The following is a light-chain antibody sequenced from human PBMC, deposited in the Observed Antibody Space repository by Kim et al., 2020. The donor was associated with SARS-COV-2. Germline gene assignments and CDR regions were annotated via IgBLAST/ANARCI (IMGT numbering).Light chain of an antibody. CDR3: QAWDSSTAV. V-gene: IGLV3-1*01. CDR2: QHT. Sequence: GYPGQTASITCSGSKLVDKYAYWYKKKPGQSPILVSNQHTKRPSGISQRFAGSSFGNTANLTISRAQTMDEADYYCQAWDSSTAVFGGGTQLTVL. CDR1: KLVDKY. J-gene: IGLJ3*02.